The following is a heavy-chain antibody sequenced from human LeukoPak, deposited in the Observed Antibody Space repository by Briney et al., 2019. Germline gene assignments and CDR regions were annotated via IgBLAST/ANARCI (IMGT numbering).Heavy chain of an antibody. CDR2: VWYDGNNK. CDR1: GFTFINYG. CDR3: ARDPDRSGFDY. D-gene: IGHD1-14*01. Sequence: GGSLRLSCAASGFTFINYGMYWIRQAPGKGLEWVATVWYDGNNKYYEDSVQGRFTISRDNSRNTLFLQMDSLRVEDTGLYYCARDPDRSGFDYWGQGTLVTVSS. V-gene: IGHV3-33*07. J-gene: IGHJ4*02.